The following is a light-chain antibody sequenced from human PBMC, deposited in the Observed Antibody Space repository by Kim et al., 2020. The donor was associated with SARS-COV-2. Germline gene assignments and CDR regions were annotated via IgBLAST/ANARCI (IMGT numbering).Light chain of an antibody. J-gene: IGKJ4*01. CDR1: QRFTNY. CDR3: QQSYSFPLS. Sequence: DIQMTQSPSSLSASVGDRVTITCRASQRFTNYLNWYQQKPGKAPKLLIYASSRLQSGVPSRFSGNGSGANFTLTISSLQPEDFATYYCQQSYSFPLSFGGGTKVDIK. CDR2: ASS. V-gene: IGKV1-39*01.